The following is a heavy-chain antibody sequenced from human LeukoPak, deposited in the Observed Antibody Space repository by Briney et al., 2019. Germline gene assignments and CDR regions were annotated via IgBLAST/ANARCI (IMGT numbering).Heavy chain of an antibody. Sequence: GASVKVSCKASGYTFTSYGISWVRQAPGQGLEWMGWISAYNGNTNYAQKLQGRVTMTTDTSTSTAYMELRSLRSDDTAVYYSARDRDDSSGYYVNRFDPWGQGTLVTVSS. CDR1: GYTFTSYG. V-gene: IGHV1-18*01. CDR2: ISAYNGNT. J-gene: IGHJ5*02. D-gene: IGHD3-22*01. CDR3: ARDRDDSSGYYVNRFDP.